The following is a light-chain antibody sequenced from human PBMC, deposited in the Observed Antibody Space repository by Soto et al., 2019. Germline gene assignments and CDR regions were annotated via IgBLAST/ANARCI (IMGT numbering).Light chain of an antibody. J-gene: IGLJ2*01. V-gene: IGLV2-14*01. CDR2: DVS. CDR1: SSDVGGYNY. CDR3: SSYTSSSTYVV. Sequence: QSALTQPASVSGSPGQSITISCTGTSSDVGGYNYVSWYQQHPGKAPKLMIYDVSNRPSGVSNRFSGSKSGNTASLTISGLQDEDEADDYCSSYTSSSTYVVFGGGTQLTVL.